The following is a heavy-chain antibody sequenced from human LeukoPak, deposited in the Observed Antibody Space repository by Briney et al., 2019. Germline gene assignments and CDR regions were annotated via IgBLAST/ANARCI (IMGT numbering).Heavy chain of an antibody. V-gene: IGHV3-43*02. Sequence: PGGSLRLSCAASGFTFDDYAMHWVRQAPGKGLEWVSLISVDGGSTYYADSVKGRFHIYRDESKTSLYLQMNSLRTEDTALYYCAKDSNDFVYYFDYWGQGTMVTVSS. CDR2: ISVDGGST. J-gene: IGHJ4*02. CDR1: GFTFDDYA. CDR3: AKDSNDFVYYFDY. D-gene: IGHD3-3*01.